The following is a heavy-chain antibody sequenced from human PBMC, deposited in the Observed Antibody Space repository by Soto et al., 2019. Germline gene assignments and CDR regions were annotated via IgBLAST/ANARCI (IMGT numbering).Heavy chain of an antibody. J-gene: IGHJ4*02. CDR2: ISSSRSTI. Sequence: EVQLVESGGGLVQPGGSLRLSCAASGFTFSSYSMNWVRQAPGKGLEWVSYISSSRSTIYYADSVKGRFTISRDNAKNSLYLKMNSLRDEDTAVYYCARVPIGAWNDPYAFDYWGQGTLVTVSS. CDR3: ARVPIGAWNDPYAFDY. V-gene: IGHV3-48*02. D-gene: IGHD1-1*01. CDR1: GFTFSSYS.